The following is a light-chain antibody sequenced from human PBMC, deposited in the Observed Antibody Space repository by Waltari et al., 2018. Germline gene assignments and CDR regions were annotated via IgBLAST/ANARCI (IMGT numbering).Light chain of an antibody. J-gene: IGKJ1*01. CDR1: QSVSSSD. CDR3: QQYGTSPRT. Sequence: EIVLTMTPGTLSLSPGERATVSCRASQSVSSSDLAWYQQKPGQAPRLLIYGASSRATGIPDRFSGSGSGTDFTLTISRLEPEDFAVYYCQQYGTSPRTFGQGTKVEIK. V-gene: IGKV3-20*01. CDR2: GAS.